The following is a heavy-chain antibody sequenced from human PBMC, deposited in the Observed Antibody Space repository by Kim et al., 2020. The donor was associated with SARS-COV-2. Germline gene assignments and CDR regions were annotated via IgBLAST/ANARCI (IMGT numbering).Heavy chain of an antibody. CDR1: GFTFSSYD. CDR3: TATKRRFVVATILDY. CDR2: ICGNGST. J-gene: IGHJ4*02. D-gene: IGHD2-15*01. V-gene: IGHV3-53*04. Sequence: GGSLRLSCAASGFTFSSYDMSWVRQAPGKGLEWVSAICGNGSTYYADSSMGGLTTSRHNTKNTPYFQQKRLRTAETTADYCTATKRRFVVATILDYMGQG.